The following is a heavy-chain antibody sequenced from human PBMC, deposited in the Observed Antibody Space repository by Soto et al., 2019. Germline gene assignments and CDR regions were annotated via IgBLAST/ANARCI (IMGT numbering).Heavy chain of an antibody. CDR3: ASFITYDYIWGSSNYYFDY. CDR2: ISYDGSNK. CDR1: GFTFSSYG. V-gene: IGHV3-30*03. J-gene: IGHJ4*02. D-gene: IGHD3-16*01. Sequence: GGSLRLSCAASGFTFSSYGMHWVRQAPGKGLEWVAVISYDGSNKYYADSVEGRFTISRDNSKNTLYLQMNSLRAEDTAVYYCASFITYDYIWGSSNYYFDYWGQGTLVTVSS.